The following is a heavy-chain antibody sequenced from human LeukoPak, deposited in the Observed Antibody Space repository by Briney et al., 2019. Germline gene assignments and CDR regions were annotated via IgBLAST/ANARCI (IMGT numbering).Heavy chain of an antibody. V-gene: IGHV6-1*01. CDR3: TRDSGSYSSSYRFDS. J-gene: IGHJ4*02. Sequence: SQTLSLTCAISGDSVSSNSAAWNWIRQSPSRGLEWLGRTYYNSKWYNDYAVSVKSRITINPDTSENPFSLRLNSVTPEDTAVYYCTRDSGSYSSSYRFDSWGQGTLVTVSS. D-gene: IGHD6-6*01. CDR2: TYYNSKWYN. CDR1: GDSVSSNSAA.